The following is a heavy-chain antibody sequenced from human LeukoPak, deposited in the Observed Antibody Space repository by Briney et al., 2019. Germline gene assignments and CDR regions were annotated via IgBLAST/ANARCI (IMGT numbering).Heavy chain of an antibody. CDR1: GYTFTSYD. CDR2: MNPNSGNT. D-gene: IGHD3-10*01. J-gene: IGHJ6*02. Sequence: ASVKVSCKASGYTFTSYDINWVRQATGQGLEWMGWMNPNSGNTGYAQKFQGRVTMTRNTSISTAYMELSSLRSEDTAVYYCARGRGYYYGSGRSYGMDVWGQGTTVTVSS. V-gene: IGHV1-8*01. CDR3: ARGRGYYYGSGRSYGMDV.